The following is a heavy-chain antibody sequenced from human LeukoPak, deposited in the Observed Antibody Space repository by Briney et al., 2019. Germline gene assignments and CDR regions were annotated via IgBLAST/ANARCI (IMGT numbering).Heavy chain of an antibody. CDR3: GLIAVADTGFDF. CDR1: GYTFTSYY. D-gene: IGHD6-19*01. J-gene: IGHJ4*02. V-gene: IGHV1-46*01. Sequence: GSVKVSCKASGYTFTSYYVHWVRQAPGQGLEWMGIINPSGGSTTYAQKFQGRVTMTRDTSTSTVYMELSSLRSEDTAVYYCGLIAVADTGFDFWGQGTLVTVSS. CDR2: INPSGGST.